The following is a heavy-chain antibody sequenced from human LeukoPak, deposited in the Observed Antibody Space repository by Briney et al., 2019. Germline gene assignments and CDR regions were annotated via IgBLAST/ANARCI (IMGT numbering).Heavy chain of an antibody. CDR3: ARERGSHSLDY. J-gene: IGHJ4*02. D-gene: IGHD1-26*01. Sequence: GGSLRPSRAASGVTLCSDWMTSVRGAPGTGGEWVSNIKQVGSEKYYVDSVKGRFTISRGNAKNSLYLQMNSLRAEDTAVYYCARERGSHSLDYWGQGTLVTVSS. V-gene: IGHV3-7*01. CDR1: GVTLCSDW. CDR2: IKQVGSEK.